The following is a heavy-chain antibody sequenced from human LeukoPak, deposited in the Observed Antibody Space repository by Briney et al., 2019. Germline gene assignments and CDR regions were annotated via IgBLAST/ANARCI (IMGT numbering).Heavy chain of an antibody. CDR3: ARDGIYGVWYFDL. D-gene: IGHD4-17*01. V-gene: IGHV3-21*01. Sequence: GGSLRLSCAASGFTFSSYSMNWVRQAPGKGLEWVSSISSSSSYIYYADSVKGRFTISRDNAENSLYLQMNSLRAEDTAVYYCARDGIYGVWYFDLWGRGTLVTVSS. CDR1: GFTFSSYS. CDR2: ISSSSSYI. J-gene: IGHJ2*01.